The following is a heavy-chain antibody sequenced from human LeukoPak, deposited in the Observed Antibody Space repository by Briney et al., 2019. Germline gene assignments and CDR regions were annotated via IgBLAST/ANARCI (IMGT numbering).Heavy chain of an antibody. CDR3: ARVYYYDSSGYYYPIDY. CDR2: IRYDGSNK. V-gene: IGHV3-30*02. D-gene: IGHD3-22*01. J-gene: IGHJ4*02. Sequence: GGSLRLSCAASGFIFSSYGMHWVRQAPGKGLDWVAFIRYDGSNKYYADSVKGRFTISRDNSKNTVDLQMNSLRAEDTAVYYCARVYYYDSSGYYYPIDYWGQGTLVTVSS. CDR1: GFIFSSYG.